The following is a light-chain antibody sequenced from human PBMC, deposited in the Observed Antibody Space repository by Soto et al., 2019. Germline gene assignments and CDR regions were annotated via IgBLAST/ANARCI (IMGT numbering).Light chain of an antibody. J-gene: IGKJ3*01. Sequence: DIQLTQSPSFLSASVGARVTITCRASQGVGSYLAWYQQKAGKAPKLLIYAVSALQSGVPSRFIGSGSEPEVTLTVSSLQPEDFATYFCQQLNRYPFTFGPGTRV. CDR1: QGVGSY. V-gene: IGKV1-9*01. CDR3: QQLNRYPFT. CDR2: AVS.